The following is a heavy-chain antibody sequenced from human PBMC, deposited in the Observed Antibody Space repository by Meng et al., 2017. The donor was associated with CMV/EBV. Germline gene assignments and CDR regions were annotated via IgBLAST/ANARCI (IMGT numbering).Heavy chain of an antibody. D-gene: IGHD1-14*01. CDR1: FSFSNAW. J-gene: IGHJ5*02. Sequence: FSFSNAWMSWVRQAPGKGLEWVGSIRSKTDGGTSDYPVSVKGRFTISRDDSKNKLYLQINSLETEDTAVYYCTREATLDRNYYWFDPWGQGTLVTVSS. CDR3: TREATLDRNYYWFDP. V-gene: IGHV3-15*01. CDR2: IRSKTDGGTS.